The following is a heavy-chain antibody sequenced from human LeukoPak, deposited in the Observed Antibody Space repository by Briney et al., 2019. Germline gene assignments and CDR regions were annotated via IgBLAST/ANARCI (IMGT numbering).Heavy chain of an antibody. Sequence: GGSLSLSCAASGFTFSNFWMHWVRPTPGKGLVWVSRINRDGSSTNYVDSVKGRFTISRDNAKNTLYLQMNSLRDEDTAVYYCAKDGPEGKRVFDIWGQGTMVTVSS. CDR1: GFTFSNFW. V-gene: IGHV3-74*01. J-gene: IGHJ3*02. CDR3: AKDGPEGKRVFDI. CDR2: INRDGSST. D-gene: IGHD3/OR15-3a*01.